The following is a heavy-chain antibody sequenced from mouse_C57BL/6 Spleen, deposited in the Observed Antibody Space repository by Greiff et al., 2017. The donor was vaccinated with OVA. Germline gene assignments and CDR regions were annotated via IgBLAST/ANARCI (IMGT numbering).Heavy chain of an antibody. V-gene: IGHV6-3*01. Sequence: DVMLVESGGGLVQPGGSMKLSCVASGFTFSNYWMNWVRQSPEKGLEWVAQIRLKSDNYATHYAESVKGRFTISRDDSKSSVYLQMNNLRAEDTGIYYCTGWPPYFDYWGQGTTLTVSS. CDR3: TGWPPYFDY. CDR2: IRLKSDNYAT. J-gene: IGHJ2*01. CDR1: GFTFSNYW. D-gene: IGHD6-1*01.